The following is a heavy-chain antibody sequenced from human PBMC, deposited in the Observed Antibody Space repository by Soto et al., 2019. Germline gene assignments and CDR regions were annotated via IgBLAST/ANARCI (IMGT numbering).Heavy chain of an antibody. D-gene: IGHD2-8*01. CDR2: IRGSGGST. V-gene: IGHV3-23*01. Sequence: WGSLSLSCAVSGFSISSCALYWVRNAPGKGLEWVSAIRGSGGSTYYADSVKGRYTNSRDKSKNTLYLQMNSLRAEDTAVYYCAKDQARVWVLKVYAISTVLDSWGQGTLVTVSS. CDR1: GFSISSCA. CDR3: AKDQARVWVLKVYAISTVLDS. J-gene: IGHJ4*02.